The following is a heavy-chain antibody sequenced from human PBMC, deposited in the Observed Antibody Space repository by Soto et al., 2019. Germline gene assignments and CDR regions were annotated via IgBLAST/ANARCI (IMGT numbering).Heavy chain of an antibody. CDR3: ARAPLRFLEWPPPVGMDV. CDR1: GGSISSDGYY. Sequence: SETLSLTCTVSGGSISSDGYYWSWIRQPPGKGLEWIGEINHSGSTNYNPSLKSRVTISVDTSKNQFSLKLSSVTAADTAVYYCARAPLRFLEWPPPVGMDVWGQGTTVTVSS. V-gene: IGHV4-34*01. CDR2: INHSGST. J-gene: IGHJ6*02. D-gene: IGHD3-3*01.